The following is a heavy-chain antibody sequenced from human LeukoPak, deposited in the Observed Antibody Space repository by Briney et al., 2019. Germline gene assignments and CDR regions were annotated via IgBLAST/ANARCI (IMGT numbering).Heavy chain of an antibody. D-gene: IGHD6-13*01. CDR2: ISYDGSNK. Sequence: GGSLRLSCAASGFTFSSYAMHWVRQAPGKGLEWVAVISYDGSNKYYADSVKGRFTISRDNSKNTLYLQMNSLRAEDTAVYYCARDRNWYSSSWYQDYWGQGTLVTVSS. CDR3: ARDRNWYSSSWYQDY. J-gene: IGHJ4*02. CDR1: GFTFSSYA. V-gene: IGHV3-30-3*01.